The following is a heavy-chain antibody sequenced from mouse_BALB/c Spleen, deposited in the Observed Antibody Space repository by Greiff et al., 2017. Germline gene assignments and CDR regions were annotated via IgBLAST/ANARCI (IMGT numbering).Heavy chain of an antibody. CDR2: ISYSGST. CDR1: GYSITSDYA. V-gene: IGHV3-2*02. J-gene: IGHJ4*01. Sequence: EVKLVESGPGLVKPSQSLSLTCTVTGYSITSDYAWNWIRQFPGNKLEWMGYISYSGSTSYNPSLKSRISITRDTSKNQFFLQLNSVTTEDTATYYCARGREDAMDYWGQGTSVTVSS. CDR3: ARGREDAMDY.